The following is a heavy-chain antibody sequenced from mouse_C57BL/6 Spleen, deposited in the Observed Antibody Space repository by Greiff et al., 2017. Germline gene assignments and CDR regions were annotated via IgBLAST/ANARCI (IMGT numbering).Heavy chain of an antibody. D-gene: IGHD2-3*01. V-gene: IGHV7-3*01. CDR1: GFTFTDYY. Sequence: EVKLMESGGGLVQPGGSLSLSCAASGFTFTDYYMSWVRQPPGKALEWLGFIRNKANGYTTEYSASVKGRFTISRDNSQSILYLQMNALRAEDSATYYWARFLPSYDGYPLDYWGQGTTLTVSS. CDR2: IRNKANGYTT. J-gene: IGHJ2*01. CDR3: ARFLPSYDGYPLDY.